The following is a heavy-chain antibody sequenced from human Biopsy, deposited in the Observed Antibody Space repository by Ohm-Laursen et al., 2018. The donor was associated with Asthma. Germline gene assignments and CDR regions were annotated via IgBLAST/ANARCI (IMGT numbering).Heavy chain of an antibody. CDR1: GGSFSAYY. CDR2: INHSGST. J-gene: IGHJ5*02. V-gene: IGHV4-34*01. Sequence: VTLSLTCAVYGGSFSAYYWSWIRQPLGKGLEWIAEINHSGSTNYNPSLKSRVTMSVDTSKNQLFLNLSSVTAADTAVYYCARAASTTVFWSGYSHNWFDPWGQGTLVTVSS. CDR3: ARAASTTVFWSGYSHNWFDP. D-gene: IGHD3-3*01.